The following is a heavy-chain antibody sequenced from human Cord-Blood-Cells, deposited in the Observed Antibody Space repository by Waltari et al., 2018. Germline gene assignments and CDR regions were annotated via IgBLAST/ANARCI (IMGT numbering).Heavy chain of an antibody. V-gene: IGHV4-39*01. CDR1: GGSIRSSSYY. Sequence: QLQLQESGPGLVKPSETLSLTCTVSGGSIRSSSYYWGWISQPQGKGLEWIGSIYYSGSTDYNPSLKSRVTISVDTSKNQFSLKLSSVTAADTAVYYCARHDPTDYDFWSGYAFDIWGQGTMVTVSS. CDR2: IYYSGST. CDR3: ARHDPTDYDFWSGYAFDI. D-gene: IGHD3-3*01. J-gene: IGHJ3*02.